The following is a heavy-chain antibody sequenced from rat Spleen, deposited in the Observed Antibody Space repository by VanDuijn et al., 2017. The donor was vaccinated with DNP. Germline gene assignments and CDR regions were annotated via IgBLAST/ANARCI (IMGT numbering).Heavy chain of an antibody. D-gene: IGHD5-1*01. CDR2: ISYDGGIT. J-gene: IGHJ3*01. Sequence: EVQLVESGGGLVQPGRSLKLSCAASGFTFSDYYMAWVRQTPTKGLEWVAGISYDGGITAYGDSVKGRFTISRDNAKSALYLQMDSLRSEDSATYYCTTGSSDWFAYWGQGTLVTVSS. CDR1: GFTFSDYY. CDR3: TTGSSDWFAY. V-gene: IGHV5-20*01.